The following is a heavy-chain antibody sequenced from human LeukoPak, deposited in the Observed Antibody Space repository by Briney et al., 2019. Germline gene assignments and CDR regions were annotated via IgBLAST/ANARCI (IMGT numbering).Heavy chain of an antibody. Sequence: SRRPSCLAAASTASSFWTTWDRQAARELLEWVATIKHDGRERNHMDSVKGRFTISRDNAKNSLYLQMTTLRDEDTAVYYCATGAGCGYWGQGTLVTVSS. CDR2: IKHDGRER. CDR3: ATGAGCGY. V-gene: IGHV3-7*03. D-gene: IGHD6-19*01. CDR1: ASTASSFW. J-gene: IGHJ4*02.